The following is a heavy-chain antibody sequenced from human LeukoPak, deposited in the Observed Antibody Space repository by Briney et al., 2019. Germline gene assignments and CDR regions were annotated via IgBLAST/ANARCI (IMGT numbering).Heavy chain of an antibody. CDR1: GDSFSTYA. J-gene: IGHJ4*02. CDR2: IIPVFRTT. D-gene: IGHD2-2*01. Sequence: SVKVSCKASGDSFSTYAITWVRQAPGQGLEWMGGIIPVFRTTNYAQKFQGRATITTDESTSTAYMELSSLRSEDTAVYYCARPFCSSPYCVPIWGQGTLVTVSS. V-gene: IGHV1-69*05. CDR3: ARPFCSSPYCVPI.